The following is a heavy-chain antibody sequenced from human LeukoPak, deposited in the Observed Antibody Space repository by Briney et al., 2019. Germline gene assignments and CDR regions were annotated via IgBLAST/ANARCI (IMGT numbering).Heavy chain of an antibody. CDR2: ISGSGGST. CDR3: AKDRQWLVLGSIDY. D-gene: IGHD6-19*01. V-gene: IGHV3-23*01. J-gene: IGHJ4*02. Sequence: GGSLRLSCAASGFTFSSYAMSWVRQAPGKGLEWVSAISGSGGSTYYADSVKGRFTISRDNSRNTLYLQMNSLRAEDTAVYYCAKDRQWLVLGSIDYWGQGTLVTVSS. CDR1: GFTFSSYA.